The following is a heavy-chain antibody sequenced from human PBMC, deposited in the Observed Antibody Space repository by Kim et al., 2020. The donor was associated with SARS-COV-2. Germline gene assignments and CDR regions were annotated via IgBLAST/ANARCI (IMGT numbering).Heavy chain of an antibody. D-gene: IGHD6-19*01. V-gene: IGHV3-73*01. J-gene: IGHJ4*02. Sequence: ASVKVRFTISRDDSKNTAYLQMNSLKTEDTAVYYCTSLPTGIAVAGREGYWGQGTLVTVSS. CDR3: TSLPTGIAVAGREGY.